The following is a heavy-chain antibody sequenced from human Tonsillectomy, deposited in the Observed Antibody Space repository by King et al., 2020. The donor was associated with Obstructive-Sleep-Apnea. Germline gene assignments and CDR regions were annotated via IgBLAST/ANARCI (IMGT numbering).Heavy chain of an antibody. V-gene: IGHV3-30*04. Sequence: VQLVESGGGVVQPGRSLRLSCAASGFSFSSHAMHWVRQAPGKGLEWVATISYDGSNEYYADSVKGRFTISRDNSKNTLYLQMSSLRADDTAVFYCARGSREPDYWGKGTLVTVSS. J-gene: IGHJ4*02. CDR3: ARGSREPDY. CDR2: ISYDGSNE. D-gene: IGHD1-26*01. CDR1: GFSFSSHA.